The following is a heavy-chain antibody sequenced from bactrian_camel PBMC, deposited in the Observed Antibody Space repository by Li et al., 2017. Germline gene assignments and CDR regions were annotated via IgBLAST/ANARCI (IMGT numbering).Heavy chain of an antibody. J-gene: IGHJ4*01. V-gene: IGHV3-3*01. CDR1: RYTHSTYY. CDR3: AADSVNLQLARYYSY. Sequence: HVQLVESGGGSVQARGSLRLSCAASRYTHSTYYMGWFRQAPGKEREGVASIRTSYGMTTYADSVKGRFAISQDNVKNTLYLQMNSLKPEDTAIYYCAADSVNLQLARYYSYWGQGTQVTVS. CDR2: IRTSYGMT. D-gene: IGHD2*01.